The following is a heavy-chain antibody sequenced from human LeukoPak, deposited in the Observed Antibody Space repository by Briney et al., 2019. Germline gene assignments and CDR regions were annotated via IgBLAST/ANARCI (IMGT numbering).Heavy chain of an antibody. CDR2: INHSGST. CDR3: ARGPPFDP. J-gene: IGHJ5*02. CDR1: GGSFSGYY. V-gene: IGHV4-34*01. Sequence: KPSETLSLTCAVYGGSFSGYYWSWIRQPPGKGLEWIGEINHSGSTYYNPSLKSRVTISVDTSKNQFSLKLSSVTAADTAVYYCARGPPFDPWGQGTLVTVSS.